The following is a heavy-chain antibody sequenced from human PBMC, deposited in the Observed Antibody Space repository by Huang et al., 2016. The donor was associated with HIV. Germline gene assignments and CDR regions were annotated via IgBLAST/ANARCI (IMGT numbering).Heavy chain of an antibody. Sequence: QVQLVQSGAEVKKPGASVKVSCKTSGYTFTSYSIQWVRQAPGQGLEWMGIIKPDVDSTSYAPKVQGRVTMTRDTSTSTVYMEMSSLRSEDTAMYYCAREGQGYAMDVWGQGTTVTVSS. V-gene: IGHV1-46*01. CDR3: AREGQGYAMDV. CDR1: GYTFTSYS. CDR2: IKPDVDST. J-gene: IGHJ6*02.